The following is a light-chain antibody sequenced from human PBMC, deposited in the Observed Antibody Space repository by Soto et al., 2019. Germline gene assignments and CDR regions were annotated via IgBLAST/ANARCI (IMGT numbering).Light chain of an antibody. J-gene: IGKJ1*01. CDR1: QSISSY. CDR3: QHSHSTPWT. V-gene: IGKV1-39*01. Sequence: DLQMTQSPSSLSASVGDRVTITCRASQSISSYLNWYQQKPGKAPKLLIYAASSLQSGVPSRFSGSASGTDFTLTISSLQPEDFATYYCQHSHSTPWTFRQGTKVEIK. CDR2: AAS.